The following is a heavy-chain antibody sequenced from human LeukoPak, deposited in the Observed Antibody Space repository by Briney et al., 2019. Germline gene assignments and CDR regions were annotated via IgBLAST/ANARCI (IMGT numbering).Heavy chain of an antibody. V-gene: IGHV1-69*04. D-gene: IGHD5-18*01. CDR3: ARDGDTATPNTDC. CDR1: GGTFSSYT. CDR2: IIPILGIA. J-gene: IGHJ4*02. Sequence: SVKVFCKASGGTFSSYTISWVRQAPGQGLEWIGRIIPILGIANYAQKFQGRVTITADKSTSTAYMELSSLRSEDTAVYYCARDGDTATPNTDCWGQGTLVTVSS.